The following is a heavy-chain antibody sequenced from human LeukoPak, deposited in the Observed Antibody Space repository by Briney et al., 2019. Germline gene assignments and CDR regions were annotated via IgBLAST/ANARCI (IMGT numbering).Heavy chain of an antibody. V-gene: IGHV3-15*01. CDR3: TTVGRGYSSRGDYNYYYMDV. Sequence: GGSLRLSCAASGFTFSNAWMNWVRQAPGKGLEWVGRIKSTTDGGTTDYAAPVKGRFTISRDDSKNTLSLQMNSLKIEDTAMYYCTTVGRGYSSRGDYNYYYMDVWGKGTTVTISS. CDR2: IKSTTDGGTT. D-gene: IGHD6-13*01. CDR1: GFTFSNAW. J-gene: IGHJ6*03.